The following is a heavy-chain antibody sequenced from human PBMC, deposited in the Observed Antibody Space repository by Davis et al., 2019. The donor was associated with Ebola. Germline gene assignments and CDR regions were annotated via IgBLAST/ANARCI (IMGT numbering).Heavy chain of an antibody. D-gene: IGHD3-10*01. CDR1: GGSVSSGSYY. V-gene: IGHV4-61*01. CDR2: IYYSGST. CDR3: ARDLWSYYYGMDV. Sequence: MPSETLSLTCTVSGGSVSSGSYYWSWIRQPPGTGLEWIGYIYYSGSTNYNPSLKSRVTISVDTSKNQFSLKLSSVTAADTAVYYCARDLWSYYYGMDVWGKGTTVTVSS. J-gene: IGHJ6*04.